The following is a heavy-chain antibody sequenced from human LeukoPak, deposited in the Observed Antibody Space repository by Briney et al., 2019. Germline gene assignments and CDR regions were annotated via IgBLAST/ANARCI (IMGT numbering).Heavy chain of an antibody. J-gene: IGHJ6*04. D-gene: IGHD2-2*01. Sequence: SETLSLTCTVSGGSLSSYHWNWIRQPPGKGLEWIAYIYYTGSTNYNPSLKSRVTISVDTSKNQFSLKLSSVTAADTAMYYCARENVYYYQMDVWGKGTTVTVSS. CDR3: ARENVYYYQMDV. V-gene: IGHV4-59*01. CDR1: GGSLSSYH. CDR2: IYYTGST.